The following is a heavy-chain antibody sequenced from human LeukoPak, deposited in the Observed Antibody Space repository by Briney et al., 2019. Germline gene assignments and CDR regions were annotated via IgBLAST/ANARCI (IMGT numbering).Heavy chain of an antibody. Sequence: ASVKVSCKAFGYTFTSYAMHWVRQAPGQRLEWMGWINAGNGNTKYSQKFQGRVTITRDTSASTVYMELSSLRSEDTAVYYCATQGLNYGDSFDYWGQGTLVTVSS. CDR1: GYTFTSYA. V-gene: IGHV1-3*01. CDR3: ATQGLNYGDSFDY. CDR2: INAGNGNT. J-gene: IGHJ4*02. D-gene: IGHD4-17*01.